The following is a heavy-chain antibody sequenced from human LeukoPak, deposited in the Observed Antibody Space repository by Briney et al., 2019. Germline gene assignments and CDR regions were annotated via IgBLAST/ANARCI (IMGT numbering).Heavy chain of an antibody. CDR3: ARDNRGYSYGYDRSHYYYYYMDV. J-gene: IGHJ6*03. V-gene: IGHV4-34*01. Sequence: PSETLSLTCAVYGGSFSGYYWSWIRQPPGKGLEWIGEINHSGSTNYNPSLKSRVTISVDTSKNQFSLKLSSVTAADTAVYYCARDNRGYSYGYDRSHYYYYYMDVWGKGTTVTVSS. CDR1: GGSFSGYY. D-gene: IGHD5-18*01. CDR2: INHSGST.